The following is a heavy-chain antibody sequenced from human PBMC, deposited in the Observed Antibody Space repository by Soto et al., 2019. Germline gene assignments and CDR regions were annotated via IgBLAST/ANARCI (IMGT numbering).Heavy chain of an antibody. D-gene: IGHD1-1*01. CDR1: GYSFTSYW. CDR3: ARLEVRGYYYYGMDV. V-gene: IGHV5-10-1*01. CDR2: IDPSDSYT. Sequence: GESLKISCKGSGYSFTSYWISWVRQMPGKGLEWMGRIDPSDSYTNYSPSFQGHVTISADKPISTAYLQWSSLKASDTAMYYCARLEVRGYYYYGMDVWGQGTTVTVSS. J-gene: IGHJ6*02.